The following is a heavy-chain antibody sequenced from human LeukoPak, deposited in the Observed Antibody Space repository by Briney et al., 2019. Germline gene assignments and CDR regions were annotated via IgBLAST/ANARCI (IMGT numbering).Heavy chain of an antibody. CDR3: ARGGSYLSAFDI. Sequence: PGGSLRLSCAGSGFTFSSYSMNWVRQAPGKGLEWVSSISSSSSYIYYADSVKGRFTISRDNARNSLYLQMNSLRAEDTAVYYCARGGSYLSAFDIWGQGTMVTVSS. CDR2: ISSSSSYI. D-gene: IGHD1-26*01. CDR1: GFTFSSYS. V-gene: IGHV3-21*04. J-gene: IGHJ3*02.